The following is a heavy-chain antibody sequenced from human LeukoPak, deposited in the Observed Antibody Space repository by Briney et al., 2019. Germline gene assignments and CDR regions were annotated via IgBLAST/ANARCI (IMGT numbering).Heavy chain of an antibody. J-gene: IGHJ5*02. CDR3: ARGLLWFGELNGEAPNWFDP. CDR2: IYYSGST. V-gene: IGHV4-59*08. D-gene: IGHD3-10*01. CDR1: GGSISSHY. Sequence: SETLSLTCNVSGGSISSHYWNWIRQTPGKGLEWIGNIYYSGSTNYSPALKSRVTISVDTSKKQFSLKLISVTAADTAVYYCARGLLWFGELNGEAPNWFDPWGQGTLVTVSS.